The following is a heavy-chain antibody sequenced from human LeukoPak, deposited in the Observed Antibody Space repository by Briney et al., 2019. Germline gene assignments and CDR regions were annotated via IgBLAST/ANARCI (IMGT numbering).Heavy chain of an antibody. J-gene: IGHJ6*02. CDR2: ISSSGSTI. CDR3: ARDRPSYGSGSYYYYYYYGMDV. V-gene: IGHV3-11*01. D-gene: IGHD3-10*01. Sequence: GGSLRLSCAASGFTFSDYYMSWIRQAPGKGLEWVSYISSSGSTIYYADSVKGRFTISRDNAKNSLYVQMTSLRAEDTAVYYCARDRPSYGSGSYYYYYYYGMDVWGQGTTVTVSS. CDR1: GFTFSDYY.